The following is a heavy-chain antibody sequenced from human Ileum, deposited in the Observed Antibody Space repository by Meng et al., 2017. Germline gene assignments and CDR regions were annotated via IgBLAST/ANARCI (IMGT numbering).Heavy chain of an antibody. CDR1: GGSLSGYY. J-gene: IGHJ5*02. D-gene: IGHD1-26*01. CDR2: IDHSGGT. V-gene: IGHV4-34*01. CDR3: ARRVGATPYAYNWLDP. Sequence: QVQLQQWGAGLLKPSETLSLTCGGYGGSLSGYYWSWIRQPPGKGLEWIGEIDHSGGTNYNPSLKNRVTISVDTSNNRFSLKLSSVKAADTALYFCARRVGATPYAYNWLDPWGQGTLVTVSS.